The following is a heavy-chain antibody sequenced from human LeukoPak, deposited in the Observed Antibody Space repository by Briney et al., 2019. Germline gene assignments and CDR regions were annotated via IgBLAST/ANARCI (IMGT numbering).Heavy chain of an antibody. J-gene: IGHJ4*02. V-gene: IGHV3-23*01. CDR1: GFTFSSYA. CDR3: VSTGGYSRGWYYGTRHDY. Sequence: LSGGSLRLSCAASGFTFSSYAMSWVRQAPGKGLEWVSAISGSGGSTYYADSVKGRFTISRDNSKNTLYLQMNSLRAEDTAVYYCVSTGGYSRGWYYGTRHDYWGQGTLVTVSS. D-gene: IGHD6-19*01. CDR2: ISGSGGST.